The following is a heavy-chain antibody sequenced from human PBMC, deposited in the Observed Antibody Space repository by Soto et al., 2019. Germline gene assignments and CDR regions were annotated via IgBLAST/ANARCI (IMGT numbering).Heavy chain of an antibody. CDR3: ASPPITGTTPYYYYYYGMDV. D-gene: IGHD1-20*01. CDR2: INPNSDGT. CDR1: GYTFTGYY. V-gene: IGHV1-2*04. Sequence: ASVKVSCKASGYTFTGYYMHWVRQAPGQGLEWMGWINPNSDGTNYAQKFQGWVTMTRDTSISTAYKELSRLRSDDTAVYYCASPPITGTTPYYYYYYGMDVWGQGTTVTVS. J-gene: IGHJ6*02.